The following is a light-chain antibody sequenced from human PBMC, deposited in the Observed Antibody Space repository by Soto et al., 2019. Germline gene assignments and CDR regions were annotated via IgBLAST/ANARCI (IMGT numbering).Light chain of an antibody. CDR1: ESISIW. V-gene: IGKV1-5*03. Sequence: DIQMTQSPSTLSASVGDRVSITCRASESISIWLAWYQQKPGKAPKLLIFKASTVESGVPSRCGGSGSGTGFTLTINSLQPDDFASYCCQQYDRYPLTFGGGTKVEIK. J-gene: IGKJ4*01. CDR2: KAS. CDR3: QQYDRYPLT.